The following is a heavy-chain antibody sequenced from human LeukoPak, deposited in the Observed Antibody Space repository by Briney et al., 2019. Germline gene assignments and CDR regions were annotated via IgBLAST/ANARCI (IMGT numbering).Heavy chain of an antibody. Sequence: SETLSLTCSVSGGSISSSSSYWGWLRQPPGRGREWVGTIYYSGSIFDNPARKSRVTISVDTYKNQFSLKLSSVTAADTAVYYCASYLYDSSGYYEARNWSDLWGQGTLVTVST. V-gene: IGHV4-39*01. CDR1: GGSISSSSSY. CDR3: ASYLYDSSGYYEARNWSDL. J-gene: IGHJ5*02. CDR2: IYYSGSI. D-gene: IGHD3-22*01.